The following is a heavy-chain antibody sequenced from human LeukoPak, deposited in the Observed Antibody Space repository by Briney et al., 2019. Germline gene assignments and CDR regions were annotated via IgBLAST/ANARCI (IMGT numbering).Heavy chain of an antibody. D-gene: IGHD3-3*01. CDR3: ARHYDFWSGYALGNYMDV. CDR1: GGSISSYY. Sequence: SETLSLTCTVSGGSISSYYWSWIRQPPGKGLEWIGYIYYSGSTNYNPSLKSRVTISVDTSKNQFSLKLSSVTAADTAVYYCARHYDFWSGYALGNYMDVWGKGTTVTVSS. CDR2: IYYSGST. V-gene: IGHV4-59*01. J-gene: IGHJ6*03.